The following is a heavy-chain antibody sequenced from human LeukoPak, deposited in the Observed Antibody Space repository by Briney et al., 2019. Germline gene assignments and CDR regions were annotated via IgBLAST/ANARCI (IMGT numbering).Heavy chain of an antibody. CDR3: VRQIDREVPVDSDH. CDR1: GHSISSNYY. CDR2: IYHNGET. J-gene: IGHJ4*02. D-gene: IGHD2-2*01. Sequence: PSETLSLTXAVSGHSISSNYYWGWMRQPPGKGLEWIGSIYHNGETYYSPSLKSRVTMSVDTSKNQLSLKLNSVTAADTAVYYCVRQIDREVPVDSDHWGQGTLVTVSS. V-gene: IGHV4-38-2*01.